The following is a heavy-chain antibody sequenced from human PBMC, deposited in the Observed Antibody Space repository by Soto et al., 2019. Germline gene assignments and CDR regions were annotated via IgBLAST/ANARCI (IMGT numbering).Heavy chain of an antibody. Sequence: QVQLVQSGAEVKKPGASVKVPCKASGYTFSSYGISWVRQAPGQGLEWMGWISGYSGHTYYAQKFQGRVTMTTDTSTNTVYMELRSLRSDDTAVYYCAREWDNKSEHSSGWYDDFWGQGTLVTVSS. CDR2: ISGYSGHT. CDR3: AREWDNKSEHSSGWYDDF. CDR1: GYTFSSYG. D-gene: IGHD6-19*01. V-gene: IGHV1-18*01. J-gene: IGHJ4*02.